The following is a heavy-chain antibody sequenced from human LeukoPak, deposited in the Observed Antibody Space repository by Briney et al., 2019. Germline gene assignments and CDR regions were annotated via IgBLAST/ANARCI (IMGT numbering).Heavy chain of an antibody. D-gene: IGHD6-19*01. CDR1: GFTFSSYS. CDR3: ARTVAGTFDY. Sequence: GGSLRLSCAASGFTFSSYSMNWVRQAPGKGLEWVSSISSSSSYIYYADSVKGRFTISRDNSKNTLYLQMNSLRAEDTAVYYCARTVAGTFDYWSQGTLVTVSS. CDR2: ISSSSSYI. V-gene: IGHV3-21*04. J-gene: IGHJ4*02.